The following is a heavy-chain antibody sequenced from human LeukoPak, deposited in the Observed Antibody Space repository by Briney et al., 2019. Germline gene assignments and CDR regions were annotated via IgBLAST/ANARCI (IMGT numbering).Heavy chain of an antibody. J-gene: IGHJ4*02. Sequence: SVKVSCKASGGTFSSYAISWVRQAPGQGLEWMGGIIPIFGTANYAQKFQGRVTITADVSTSTAYMELRSLRSDDTAVYYCARVGYCGSTSCYAVEDWGQGTLVTVSS. CDR1: GGTFSSYA. CDR3: ARVGYCGSTSCYAVED. V-gene: IGHV1-69*13. CDR2: IIPIFGTA. D-gene: IGHD2-2*01.